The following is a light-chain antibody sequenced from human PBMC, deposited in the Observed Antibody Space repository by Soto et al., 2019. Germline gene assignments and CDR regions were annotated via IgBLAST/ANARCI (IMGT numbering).Light chain of an antibody. CDR2: AAS. Sequence: IVLTQSPGTLSLSPGERATLSCSASQSVSSTYLAWYQQKPDQAPRLLIYAASSRAPGIPDRFSGSGSGTHFTLTISRLGPEDFAVYFCQQYDGSPLTFGGGTKVEIK. CDR1: QSVSSTY. J-gene: IGKJ4*01. V-gene: IGKV3-20*01. CDR3: QQYDGSPLT.